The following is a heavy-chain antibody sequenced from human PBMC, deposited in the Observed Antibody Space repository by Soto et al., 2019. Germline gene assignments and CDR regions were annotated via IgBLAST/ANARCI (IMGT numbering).Heavy chain of an antibody. V-gene: IGHV4-34*01. J-gene: IGHJ3*02. Sequence: QVQLQQLGAGLLKPSETLSLTCAVYGGSFSGYYWSWIRQPPGKGLEWIGEINHSGSTNYNPSLKSRVTISVDTSKNQFSLKLSSVTAADTAVYYCARNLHGDFDAFDIWGQGTMVTVSS. CDR1: GGSFSGYY. CDR2: INHSGST. D-gene: IGHD4-17*01. CDR3: ARNLHGDFDAFDI.